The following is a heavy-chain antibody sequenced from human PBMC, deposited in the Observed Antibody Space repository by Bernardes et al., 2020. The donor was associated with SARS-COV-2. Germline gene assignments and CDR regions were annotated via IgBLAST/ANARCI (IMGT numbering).Heavy chain of an antibody. CDR1: GFTFSSYC. Sequence: FCASCGFTFSSYCMHWVRRVPGKGLVWVSRISGDGSNTNYADFGKGRFIISRDNAKNTLYLQVNSLRADDTGVYYCAKGGNAYGDWDYWGQGTLVTVSS. J-gene: IGHJ4*02. CDR2: ISGDGSNT. CDR3: AKGGNAYGDWDY. V-gene: IGHV3-74*01. D-gene: IGHD4-17*01.